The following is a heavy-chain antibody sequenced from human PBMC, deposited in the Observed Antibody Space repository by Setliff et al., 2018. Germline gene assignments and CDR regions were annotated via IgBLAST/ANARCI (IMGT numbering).Heavy chain of an antibody. CDR1: GFTFSSYA. D-gene: IGHD2-2*01. CDR2: ISGSGGNT. CDR3: ARGSQYQLPKHKGRVYNWFDP. Sequence: LRLSCAASGFTFSSYAMSWARQAPGKGLEWVSAISGSGGNTYYADSVKGRFTISRDNSKNTLYLQMNSLRAEDTAVYYCARGSQYQLPKHKGRVYNWFDPWGQGTLVTVSS. J-gene: IGHJ5*02. V-gene: IGHV3-23*01.